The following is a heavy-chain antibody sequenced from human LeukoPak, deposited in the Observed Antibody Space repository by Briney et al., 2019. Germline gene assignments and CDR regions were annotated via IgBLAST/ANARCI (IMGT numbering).Heavy chain of an antibody. CDR1: RGSINTGSYY. V-gene: IGHV4-61*02. CDR2: ISTSGSP. CDR3: ARGRDGYNWDYAFDI. Sequence: SQTLSLTCTVSRGSINTGSYYWSWIRQPAGKGLEWIGRISTSGSPNYNPSLKSRVTISVDKSKNQFSLNLSSVTAADTAVYYCARGRDGYNWDYAFDIWGQGTMVTVSS. J-gene: IGHJ3*02. D-gene: IGHD5-24*01.